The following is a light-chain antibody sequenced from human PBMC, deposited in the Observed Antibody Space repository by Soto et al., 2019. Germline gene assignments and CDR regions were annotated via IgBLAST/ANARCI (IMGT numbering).Light chain of an antibody. CDR3: QQLNSYLIT. J-gene: IGKJ5*01. V-gene: IGKV1-9*01. CDR2: AAS. Sequence: QLSQSAALVSAKVRDRVTITCRASRGIRSYVAWYQQKPAKAPKLLIYAASTLHTGVPSKFSGSGSGTESTLTISSFQPEDFATYYCQQLNSYLITFGQRARPEI. CDR1: RGIRSY.